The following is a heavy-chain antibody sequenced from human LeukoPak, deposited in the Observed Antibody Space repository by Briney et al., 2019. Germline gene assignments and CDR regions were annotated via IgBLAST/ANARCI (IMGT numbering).Heavy chain of an antibody. CDR3: ARGGYNFDY. D-gene: IGHD1-14*01. CDR2: IRNDGTNI. CDR1: GFTFSSYG. Sequence: PGRSLRLSCAASGFTFSSYGMHWVRQAPGKGLEWVAFIRNDGTNIYYVDSVKGRFSISRDNSKNTLYLEMNSLRVEDTAVYYCARGGYNFDYWGQGSLVTVSS. V-gene: IGHV3-33*01. J-gene: IGHJ4*02.